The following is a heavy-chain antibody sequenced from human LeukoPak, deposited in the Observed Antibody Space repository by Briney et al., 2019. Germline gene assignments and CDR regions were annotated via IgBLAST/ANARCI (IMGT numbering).Heavy chain of an antibody. CDR1: GFTFDDYA. D-gene: IGHD3-10*01. V-gene: IGHV3-48*01. CDR3: AREDGSGSYLNV. J-gene: IGHJ4*02. CDR2: IGSDGSAT. Sequence: PGGSLRLSCAASGFTFDDYAMHWVRQAPGKGLEWVSFIGSDGSATYYADSVKGRFTISRDNAKNSLFLQMSSLRAEDTAVYYCAREDGSGSYLNVWGQGTLVTVSS.